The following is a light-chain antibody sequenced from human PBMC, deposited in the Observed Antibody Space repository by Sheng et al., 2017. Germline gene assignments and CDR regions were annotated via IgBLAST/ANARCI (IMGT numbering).Light chain of an antibody. J-gene: IGKJ1*01. CDR1: QSVSFN. Sequence: EIVLTQSPGTLSLSPGERATLSCRASQSVSFNLAWYQQRPGQVPRLLIYGASNRATGIPARFSGSGSGTDFTLTISRLEPEDFAVYYCQQYGSPWTFGQGTKVEIK. CDR3: QQYGSPWT. V-gene: IGKV3-20*01. CDR2: GAS.